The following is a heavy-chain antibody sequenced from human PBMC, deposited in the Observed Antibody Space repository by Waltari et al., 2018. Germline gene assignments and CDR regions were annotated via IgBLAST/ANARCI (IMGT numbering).Heavy chain of an antibody. CDR3: ARVPRYFYDNIPDY. Sequence: QVHLQESGPGLVKPSETLSLTCTVSNGSVSSGSYYWTWIRQPPGKGLEWIGYIYYSGNTNSSPSLKSRVTISVDTSKNQFSLKLSSVTAADTAVYYCARVPRYFYDNIPDYWGQGTLVTVSS. J-gene: IGHJ4*02. CDR1: NGSVSSGSYY. V-gene: IGHV4-61*01. CDR2: IYYSGNT. D-gene: IGHD3-22*01.